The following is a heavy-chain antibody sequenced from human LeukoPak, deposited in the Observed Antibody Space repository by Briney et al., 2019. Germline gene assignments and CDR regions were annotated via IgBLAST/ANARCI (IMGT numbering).Heavy chain of an antibody. Sequence: SETLSLTCTVSGGSISSYYWSWIRQPPGKGPEWIGYIYYSGSTNYNPSLKSRVTISVDTSKNQFSLKLSSVTAADTAVYYRARDGDWRGAFDYWGQGTLVTVSS. CDR3: ARDGDWRGAFDY. CDR2: IYYSGST. CDR1: GGSISSYY. V-gene: IGHV4-59*01. J-gene: IGHJ4*02. D-gene: IGHD3/OR15-3a*01.